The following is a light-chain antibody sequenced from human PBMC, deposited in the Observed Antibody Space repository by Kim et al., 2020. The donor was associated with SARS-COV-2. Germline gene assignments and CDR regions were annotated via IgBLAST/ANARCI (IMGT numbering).Light chain of an antibody. J-gene: IGLJ2*01. V-gene: IGLV2-14*04. Sequence: GQSITISCNGTSSDVGGYNYVSWYQQHPDKAPKLMIYDVSKRPSGVSDRFSGSKSGNTASLTISGLQAEDEADYYCSSYTSSSTLVFGGGTQLTVL. CDR1: SSDVGGYNY. CDR3: SSYTSSSTLV. CDR2: DVS.